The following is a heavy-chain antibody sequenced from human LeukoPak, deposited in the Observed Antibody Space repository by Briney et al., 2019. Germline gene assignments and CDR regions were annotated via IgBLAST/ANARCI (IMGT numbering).Heavy chain of an antibody. V-gene: IGHV3-7*01. D-gene: IGHD2-2*01. Sequence: GGSLRLSCAASGFTFSSYWMSWVRQAPGKGLEWVANIKQDGSEKYYVGSVKGRFTISRDNAKNSLYLQMNSLRAEDTRVYYWARFRGCSSTSCSMRGDAFDIWGQGTMVTVSS. CDR3: ARFRGCSSTSCSMRGDAFDI. CDR2: IKQDGSEK. J-gene: IGHJ3*02. CDR1: GFTFSSYW.